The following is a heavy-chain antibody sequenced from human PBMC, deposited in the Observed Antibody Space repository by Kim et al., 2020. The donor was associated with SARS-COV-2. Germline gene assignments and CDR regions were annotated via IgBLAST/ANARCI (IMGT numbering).Heavy chain of an antibody. V-gene: IGHV3-30*02. J-gene: IGHJ4*02. Sequence: YAYSVKGRFTISRDNSKNTLYLQRNSLRAEDTAVYYCAKDQGYSSGHSAYWGQGTLVTVSS. CDR3: AKDQGYSSGHSAY. D-gene: IGHD6-19*01.